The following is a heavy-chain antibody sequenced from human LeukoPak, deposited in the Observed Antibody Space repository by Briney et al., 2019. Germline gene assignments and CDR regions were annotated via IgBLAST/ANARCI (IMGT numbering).Heavy chain of an antibody. CDR3: ARVGDYDSSGYSDY. V-gene: IGHV3-7*01. Sequence: GSLRLSCAASGFTFSSYWMSWVRQAPGKGLEWVANIKQDGSEKYYVDSVKGRFTISRDNAKNSLYLQMNSLRAEDTAVYYCARVGDYDSSGYSDYWGQGTLVTVSS. J-gene: IGHJ4*02. CDR1: GFTFSSYW. D-gene: IGHD3-22*01. CDR2: IKQDGSEK.